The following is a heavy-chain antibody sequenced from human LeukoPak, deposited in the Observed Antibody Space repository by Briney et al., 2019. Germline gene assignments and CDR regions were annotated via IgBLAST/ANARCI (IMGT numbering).Heavy chain of an antibody. CDR2: IYPGDADT. J-gene: IGHJ4*02. CDR3: ARRQGCSSTSCPPDS. D-gene: IGHD2-2*01. Sequence: GESPKISCRGSGYSFTTYWIGWVRQMPGKGLYWMGIIYPGDADTRYSPSFQGQVTMSADKSINTAYLQWSSLKASDTAMYYCARRQGCSSTSCPPDSWGQGTLVTVSS. V-gene: IGHV5-51*01. CDR1: GYSFTTYW.